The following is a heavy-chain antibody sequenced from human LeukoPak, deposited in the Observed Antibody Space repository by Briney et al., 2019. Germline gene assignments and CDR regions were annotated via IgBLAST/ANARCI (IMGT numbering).Heavy chain of an antibody. CDR3: ARGSRLGPMDV. D-gene: IGHD6-19*01. CDR1: GGSFSGYY. J-gene: IGHJ6*04. CDR2: INHSGST. Sequence: PSETLSLTCAVYGGSFSGYYWSWIRQPPGKGLEWIGEINHSGSTNYNPSLKSRVTISVDTSKNQFSLKLSSVTAADTAVYYCARGSRLGPMDVWGKGTTVTVSS. V-gene: IGHV4-34*01.